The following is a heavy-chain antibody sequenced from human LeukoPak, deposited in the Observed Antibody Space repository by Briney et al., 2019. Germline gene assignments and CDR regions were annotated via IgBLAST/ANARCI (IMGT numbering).Heavy chain of an antibody. V-gene: IGHV1-2*02. CDR2: INPNSGGT. Sequence: WASVKVSCKASGYTFTGYYMHWVRQAPGQGLEWMGWINPNSGGTNYAQKFQGRVTMTRDTSISTAYMELSSLRSEDTAVYYCARGGSLGYCSGGSCYNFDYWGQGTLVTVSS. J-gene: IGHJ4*02. D-gene: IGHD2-15*01. CDR3: ARGGSLGYCSGGSCYNFDY. CDR1: GYTFTGYY.